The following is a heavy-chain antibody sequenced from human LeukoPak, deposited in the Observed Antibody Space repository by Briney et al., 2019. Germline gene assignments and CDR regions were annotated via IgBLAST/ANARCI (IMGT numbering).Heavy chain of an antibody. Sequence: PGGSLRLSCAASGFTFDDYAMHWVRQAPGKGLEWVSGISWNSGSIGYADSVKGRFTISRDNAKNSLYLQMNSLRAEDTALYYCAKAGYSYGYEDWGQGTLVSVSS. V-gene: IGHV3-9*01. CDR3: AKAGYSYGYED. J-gene: IGHJ4*02. D-gene: IGHD5-18*01. CDR1: GFTFDDYA. CDR2: ISWNSGSI.